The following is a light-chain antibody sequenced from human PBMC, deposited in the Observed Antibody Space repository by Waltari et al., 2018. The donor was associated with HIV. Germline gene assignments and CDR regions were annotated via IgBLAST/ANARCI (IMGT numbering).Light chain of an antibody. V-gene: IGLV2-8*01. CDR3: SSYAGSNNLV. J-gene: IGLJ2*01. Sequence: QSALTQPPSASGSPGQSVTISCTGTSSDVGGYNYVSWYRHHPGKAPTRMIYEVSKRPSGVPDRFSGSKSGNTASLTVSGLQAEDEADYYCSSYAGSNNLVFGGGTKLTVL. CDR1: SSDVGGYNY. CDR2: EVS.